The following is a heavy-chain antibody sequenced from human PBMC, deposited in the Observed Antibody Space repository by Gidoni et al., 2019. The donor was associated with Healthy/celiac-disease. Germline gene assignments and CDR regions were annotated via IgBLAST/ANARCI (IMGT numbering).Heavy chain of an antibody. CDR2: ISGSGGST. J-gene: IGHJ4*02. D-gene: IGHD4-17*01. CDR3: AKDSTVVTTPISY. Sequence: EVQLLESGGGLVQPGGSLRCSRPAPGLSFSSYSMSWVRQAPGKGLEWVSAISGSGGSTYYADSVKGRFTISRDNSKNTLYLQMNSLRAEDTAAYYCAKDSTVVTTPISYWGQGTLVTVSS. V-gene: IGHV3-23*01. CDR1: GLSFSSYS.